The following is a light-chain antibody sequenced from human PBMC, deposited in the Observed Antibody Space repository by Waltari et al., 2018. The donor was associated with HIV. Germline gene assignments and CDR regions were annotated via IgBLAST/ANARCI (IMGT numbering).Light chain of an antibody. Sequence: EIVLTQSPGTLSLSPGERATLSCRASQSVSSSYLAWYQQKPGQPPRLLIYGASRRATGIPDRFSGSGSGTDFTITISRLEPEDFAVYYCQQYGSAPPWTFGQGTKVEIK. CDR2: GAS. V-gene: IGKV3-20*01. CDR3: QQYGSAPPWT. J-gene: IGKJ1*01. CDR1: QSVSSSY.